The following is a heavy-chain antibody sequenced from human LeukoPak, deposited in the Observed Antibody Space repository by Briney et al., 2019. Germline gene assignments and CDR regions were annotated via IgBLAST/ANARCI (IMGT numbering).Heavy chain of an antibody. CDR1: GGTFSSYA. CDR2: IIPIFGTA. V-gene: IGHV1-69*13. D-gene: IGHD5-24*01. CDR3: ARGLVEMAPFDY. Sequence: GASVKVSCKASGGTFSSYAISWVRQAPGQGLEWMGGIIPIFGTANYAQKFQGRVTITADESTSTAYMELSSLRSEDTAVYYCARGLVEMAPFDYWGQGTLVTVSS. J-gene: IGHJ4*02.